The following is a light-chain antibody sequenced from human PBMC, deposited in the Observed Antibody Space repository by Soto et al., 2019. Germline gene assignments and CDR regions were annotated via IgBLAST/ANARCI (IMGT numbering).Light chain of an antibody. V-gene: IGKV3-11*01. Sequence: EIVLTQSPATLSLLPGERATLSCRASQSVGSSLAWYQHKAGQAPRLLLYDASNRATGIPARFSGSGSGTDFTLTISILEPEDFAVYYCQQRSSWITFGQGTRLEIE. CDR2: DAS. CDR1: QSVGSS. CDR3: QQRSSWIT. J-gene: IGKJ5*01.